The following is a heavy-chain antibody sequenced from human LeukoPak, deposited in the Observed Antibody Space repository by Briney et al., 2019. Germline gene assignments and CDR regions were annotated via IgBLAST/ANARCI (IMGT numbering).Heavy chain of an antibody. Sequence: GGSLRLSCAASGFTFSSYAMSWVRQAPGKGLEWVSTISNSDSSTYYADLVKGRFTISRDNSENTPYLQMNSLRAEDTAVYYCAKATGYLLWGQGTLVTVSS. J-gene: IGHJ4*02. CDR3: AKATGYLL. D-gene: IGHD1-14*01. CDR2: ISNSDSST. CDR1: GFTFSSYA. V-gene: IGHV3-23*01.